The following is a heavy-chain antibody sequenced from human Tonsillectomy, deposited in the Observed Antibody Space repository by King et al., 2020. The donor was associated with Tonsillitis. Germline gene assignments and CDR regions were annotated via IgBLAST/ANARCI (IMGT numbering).Heavy chain of an antibody. D-gene: IGHD3-3*01. CDR1: GFTFSSYN. J-gene: IGHJ4*02. Sequence: VQLVESGGGVVQPGRSLRLSCAASGFTFSSYNIHWVRQAPGKGLEWVALISYDGSNKYYRDSLKGRFTISRDNSKNTVYLQMNSLRAEDTAVHYCVRVGPYYDFWSVDYWGQGSLVTVSS. CDR2: ISYDGSNK. V-gene: IGHV3-30*04. CDR3: VRVGPYYDFWSVDY.